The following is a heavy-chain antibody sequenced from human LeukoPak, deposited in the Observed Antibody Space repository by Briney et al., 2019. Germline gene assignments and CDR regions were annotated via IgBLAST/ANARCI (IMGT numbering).Heavy chain of an antibody. CDR1: GFTFSSYW. CDR3: AKERSSGYSYGYDAFDI. Sequence: GGSLRLSCAASGFTFSSYWMSWVRQAPGKGLEWVANIKQDGSEKYYVDSVKGRFTISRDNAKNSLYLQMNSLRAEDMALYYCAKERSSGYSYGYDAFDIWGQGTMVTVSS. CDR2: IKQDGSEK. J-gene: IGHJ3*02. D-gene: IGHD5-18*01. V-gene: IGHV3-7*03.